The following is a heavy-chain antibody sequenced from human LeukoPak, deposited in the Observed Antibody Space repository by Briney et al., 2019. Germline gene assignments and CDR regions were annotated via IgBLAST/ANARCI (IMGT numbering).Heavy chain of an antibody. CDR3: ARSLSLGYCSSTSCSWFDP. CDR2: MNPNSGNT. CDR1: GYTFTSYD. J-gene: IGHJ5*02. Sequence: ASVKVSCKASGYTFTSYDINWVRQATGQGLEWMGWMNPNSGNTGYAQKFQGRVTMTRNTSISTAYMELSSLRSEDTAVYYCARSLSLGYCSSTSCSWFDPWGQGALVTVSS. D-gene: IGHD2-2*01. V-gene: IGHV1-8*01.